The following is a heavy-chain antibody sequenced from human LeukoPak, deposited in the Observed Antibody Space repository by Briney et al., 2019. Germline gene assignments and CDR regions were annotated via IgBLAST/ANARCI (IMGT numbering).Heavy chain of an antibody. CDR2: IYYSGST. CDR3: AGQLNYYDSSGYYYGWFDP. Sequence: TLSLTCTVSGGSISSGDYYWSWIRQPPGKGLEWIGYIYYSGSTYYNPSLKSRVTISVDTSKNQFSLKLSSVTAADTAVYYCAGQLNYYDSSGYYYGWFDPWGQGTLVTVSS. D-gene: IGHD3-22*01. V-gene: IGHV4-30-4*01. J-gene: IGHJ5*02. CDR1: GGSISSGDYY.